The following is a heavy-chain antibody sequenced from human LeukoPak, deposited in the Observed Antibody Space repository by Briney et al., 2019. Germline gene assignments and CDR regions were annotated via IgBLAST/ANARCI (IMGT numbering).Heavy chain of an antibody. J-gene: IGHJ6*03. V-gene: IGHV3-11*04. Sequence: GGSLRLSCAASGFTFSDYYMSWIRQAPGKGLEWVSYISSSGSTIYYADSVKGRFTISRDNAKNSLYLQINSLRAEDTAVYYGGKEEGEQPEGGYYYYMDVWGKGTTVTVSS. D-gene: IGHD3-16*01. CDR1: GFTFSDYY. CDR3: GKEEGEQPEGGYYYYMDV. CDR2: ISSSGSTI.